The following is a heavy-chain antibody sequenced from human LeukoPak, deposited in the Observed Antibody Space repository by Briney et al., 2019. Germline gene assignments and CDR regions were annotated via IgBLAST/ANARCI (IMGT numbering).Heavy chain of an antibody. CDR2: INWNGGST. D-gene: IGHD3-22*01. Sequence: RPGGSLRLSCAASGFTFDDYGMSWVRQAPGKGLEWVSGINWNGGSTGYADSVKGRFTISRDNAKNSLYLQMNSLRAEDTALYYCARAISLRYDSSSYPPYYFDYWGQGTLVTVSS. V-gene: IGHV3-20*04. CDR3: ARAISLRYDSSSYPPYYFDY. J-gene: IGHJ4*02. CDR1: GFTFDDYG.